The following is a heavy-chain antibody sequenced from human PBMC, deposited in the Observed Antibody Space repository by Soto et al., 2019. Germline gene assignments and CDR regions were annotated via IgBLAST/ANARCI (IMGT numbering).Heavy chain of an antibody. CDR2: IIPILGIA. V-gene: IGHV1-69*08. CDR1: GGTFSSYT. J-gene: IGHJ5*02. Sequence: QVQLVQSGAEVKKPGSSVKVSCKASGGTFSSYTISWVRQAPGQGLEWMGRIIPILGIANYAQKFQGRVTITADKSTSTAYMELSSMRSEDTAVYYCARDIRNNYSWFDPWGQGTLVTVSS. CDR3: ARDIRNNYSWFDP. D-gene: IGHD1-20*01.